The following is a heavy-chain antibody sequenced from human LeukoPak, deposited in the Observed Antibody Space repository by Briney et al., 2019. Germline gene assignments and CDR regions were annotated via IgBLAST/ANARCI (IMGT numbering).Heavy chain of an antibody. CDR3: ARLGGNYPIDY. D-gene: IGHD1-7*01. Sequence: ASVKVSCKASGGTFSIYGISWARQAPGQGLEWMGWISAYNGNTNYAQKLQGRVTMTTDTSTSTAYMELRSLRSDDTAVYYCARLGGNYPIDYWGQGTLVTVSS. CDR2: ISAYNGNT. V-gene: IGHV1-18*01. CDR1: GGTFSIYG. J-gene: IGHJ4*02.